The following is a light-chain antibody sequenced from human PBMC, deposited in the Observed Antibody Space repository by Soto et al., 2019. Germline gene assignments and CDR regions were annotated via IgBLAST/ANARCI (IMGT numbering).Light chain of an antibody. V-gene: IGLV2-8*01. CDR3: CSYAGGNSI. CDR2: EIN. J-gene: IGLJ2*01. CDR1: SSDIGGYKY. Sequence: QSALTQPPSASGSPGQSVAISCSGTSSDIGGYKYVSWYQQHPGKAPKLMIYEINKRPSGVPDRFSGSKSGNTASLIVSGLQAEDEADYYCCSYAGGNSIFGGGTKVTVL.